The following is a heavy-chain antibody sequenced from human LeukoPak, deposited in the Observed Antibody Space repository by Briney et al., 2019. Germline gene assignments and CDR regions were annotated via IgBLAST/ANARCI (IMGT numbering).Heavy chain of an antibody. CDR3: TRHADSGFGELAFDY. V-gene: IGHV4-34*01. CDR2: INHSGST. J-gene: IGHJ4*02. D-gene: IGHD3-10*01. CDR1: GGSFSGYC. Sequence: PSETLSLTCAVYGGSFSGYCWSWIRQPPGKGLEWIGEINHSGSTNYNPSLKSRVTISVDTSKNQFSLKLSSVTAADTAVYYCTRHADSGFGELAFDYWGQGTLVTVSS.